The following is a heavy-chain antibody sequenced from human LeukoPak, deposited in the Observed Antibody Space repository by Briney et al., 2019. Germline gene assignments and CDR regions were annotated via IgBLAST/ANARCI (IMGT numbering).Heavy chain of an antibody. Sequence: GGSLRLSCAASGFTFSSYSMNWVRQAPGKGLEWVSSISTSSSYIYYADSVKGRFTISRDNAKNSLYLQMNSLRAEDTAVYYCATYYYYDSSQYYFDYWAREPWSPSPQ. J-gene: IGHJ4*02. CDR2: ISTSSSYI. D-gene: IGHD3-22*01. V-gene: IGHV3-21*01. CDR3: ATYYYYDSSQYYFDY. CDR1: GFTFSSYS.